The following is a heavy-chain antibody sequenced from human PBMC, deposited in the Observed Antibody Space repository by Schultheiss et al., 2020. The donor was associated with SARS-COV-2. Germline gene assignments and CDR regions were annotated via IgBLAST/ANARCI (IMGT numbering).Heavy chain of an antibody. CDR1: GFTFSNAW. J-gene: IGHJ4*02. V-gene: IGHV3-73*01. CDR3: TIITIVGATTEDFDY. Sequence: GGSLRLSCAASGFTFSNAWMSWVRQAPGKGLEWVGRIRSKANSYATAYAASVKGRFTISRDDSKNTAYLQMNSLKTEDTAVYYCTIITIVGATTEDFDYWGQGTLVTVSS. D-gene: IGHD1-26*01. CDR2: IRSKANSYAT.